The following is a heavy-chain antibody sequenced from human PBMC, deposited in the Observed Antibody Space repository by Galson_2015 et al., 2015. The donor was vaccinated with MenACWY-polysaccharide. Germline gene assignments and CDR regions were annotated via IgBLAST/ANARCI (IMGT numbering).Heavy chain of an antibody. CDR3: TTTVTSGAPTGPLEYFHH. CDR2: LKSKTHDGTT. V-gene: IGHV3-15*01. J-gene: IGHJ1*01. CDR1: KFTSTNAW. D-gene: IGHD4-11*01. Sequence: SLRLSCEAHKFTSTNAWLTWVRQSPGRGLEWVGPLKSKTHDGTTIYAAPVRGRFTASREDARYAGCLHMNNLKTEATGVYYCTTTVTSGAPTGPLEYFHHWGQGTLVTVSS.